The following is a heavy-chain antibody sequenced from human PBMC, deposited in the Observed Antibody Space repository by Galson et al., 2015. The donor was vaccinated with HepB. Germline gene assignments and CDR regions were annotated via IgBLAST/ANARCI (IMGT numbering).Heavy chain of an antibody. CDR2: IIPIFGTA. CDR1: GGTFSSYA. CDR3: ARGLWSGYYELDY. D-gene: IGHD3-3*01. Sequence: SCKASGGTFSSYAISWVRQAPGQGLEWMGGIIPIFGTANYAQKFQGRVTITADESTSTAYMELSSLRSEDTAVYYCARGLWSGYYELDYWGQGTLVTVSS. J-gene: IGHJ4*02. V-gene: IGHV1-69*01.